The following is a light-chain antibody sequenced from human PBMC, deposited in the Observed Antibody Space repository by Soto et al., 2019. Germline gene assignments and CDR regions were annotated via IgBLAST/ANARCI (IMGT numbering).Light chain of an antibody. Sequence: DIQMTQSPSTLSASAGDRVTITCRASQSISTWLDWYQQKPGKAPKLLIYGASSLQSGVPSRFSGSVSGTDFTLTISSLQPEDFATYYCQQSYSTPRTFGQGTKVDI. J-gene: IGKJ1*01. V-gene: IGKV1-39*01. CDR3: QQSYSTPRT. CDR1: QSISTW. CDR2: GAS.